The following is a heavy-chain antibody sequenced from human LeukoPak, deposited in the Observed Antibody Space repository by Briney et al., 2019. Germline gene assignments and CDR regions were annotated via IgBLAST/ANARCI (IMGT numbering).Heavy chain of an antibody. V-gene: IGHV1-18*01. D-gene: IGHD3-10*01. CDR3: ARVITMGSGIYYFDY. CDR1: GYTFTSYG. J-gene: IGHJ4*02. Sequence: ASVKVSCKASGYTFTSYGISWVRQAPGQGLEWMGWISAYNGNTNYAQKLQGRVTMTTDTSASTAYMELRSLRSDDTAVYYCARVITMGSGIYYFDYWGQGTLVTVSS. CDR2: ISAYNGNT.